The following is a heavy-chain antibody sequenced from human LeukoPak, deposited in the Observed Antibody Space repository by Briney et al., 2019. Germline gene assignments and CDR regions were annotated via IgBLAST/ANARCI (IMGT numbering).Heavy chain of an antibody. D-gene: IGHD1-1*01. V-gene: IGHV4-38-2*02. J-gene: IGHJ6*03. CDR1: GYSISSGYY. Sequence: PSETLSLTCTVSGYSISSGYYWGWIRQPPGKGLEWIGSIYHSGSTNYNPSLKSRVTISVDTSKNQFSLKLSSVTAADTAVYYCARLGAGTTGERLYYYYYYMDVWGKGTTVTISS. CDR2: IYHSGST. CDR3: ARLGAGTTGERLYYYYYYMDV.